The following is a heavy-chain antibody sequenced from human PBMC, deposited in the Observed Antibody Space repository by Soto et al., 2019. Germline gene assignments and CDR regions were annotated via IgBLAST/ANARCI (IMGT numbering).Heavy chain of an antibody. D-gene: IGHD1-1*01. J-gene: IGHJ4*01. CDR3: AHSLAWKSAIPDY. Sequence: LRERWAISVVSLSLKKEAVGWVRQPPGRALEWLALIYWDDDKRYSPSLKSRLTITKDTSKNQVVLTMTNMDPVDTATYYCAHSLAWKSAIPDYLLHGTLDTGSS. CDR1: VVSLSLKKEA. V-gene: IGHV2-5*02. CDR2: IYWDDDK.